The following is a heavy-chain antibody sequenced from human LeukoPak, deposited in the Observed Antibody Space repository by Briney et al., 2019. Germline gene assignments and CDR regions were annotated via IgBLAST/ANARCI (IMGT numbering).Heavy chain of an antibody. CDR2: IYYSGST. D-gene: IGHD2-21*02. CDR1: GGSISSGGYY. Sequence: SQTLSLTCTVSGGSISSGGYYWRWIRQHPGKGLEWIGYIYYSGSTYYNPSLKSRVTISVDTSKNQFSLKLSSVTAADTAVYYCAGAVVVVTAVPDYFDYWGQGTLVTVSS. CDR3: AGAVVVVTAVPDYFDY. V-gene: IGHV4-31*03. J-gene: IGHJ4*02.